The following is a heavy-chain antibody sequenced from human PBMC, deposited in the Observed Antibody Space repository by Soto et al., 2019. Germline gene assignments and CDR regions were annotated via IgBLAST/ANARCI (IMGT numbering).Heavy chain of an antibody. D-gene: IGHD6-6*01. CDR1: GFPFIMYA. CDR3: AKSPSRAPYGMDV. J-gene: IGHJ6*02. CDR2: FSGSVDST. V-gene: IGHV3-23*01. Sequence: GGSLRLSCAASGFPFIMYAMPWVRQAPGKGLEWVSAFSGSVDSTYYAESVKGRVTISRDNSKKTVYLEMNSLRVEDTAVYHCAKSPSRAPYGMDVWGQGTTVTVSS.